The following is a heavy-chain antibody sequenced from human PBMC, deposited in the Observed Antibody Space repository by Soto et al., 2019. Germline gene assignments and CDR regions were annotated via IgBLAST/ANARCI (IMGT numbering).Heavy chain of an antibody. Sequence: QVQLVQSGAEVKKPGSSVKVSCKASGGTFSSYAISWVRQAPGQGLEWMGGIIPIFGTANYAQKFQGRVTITADESTSTDYMELSSLRSEDTAVYYCARRSSSGGYYYYGMDVWGQGTTVTVSS. J-gene: IGHJ6*02. CDR1: GGTFSSYA. CDR3: ARRSSSGGYYYYGMDV. CDR2: IIPIFGTA. D-gene: IGHD6-6*01. V-gene: IGHV1-69*01.